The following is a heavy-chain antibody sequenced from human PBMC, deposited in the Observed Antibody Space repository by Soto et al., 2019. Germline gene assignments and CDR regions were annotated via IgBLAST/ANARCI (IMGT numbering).Heavy chain of an antibody. CDR2: INPSGGST. V-gene: IGHV1-46*01. CDR1: GYTFTFYY. D-gene: IGHD1-1*01. CDR3: ARDDTEHLLEGYFDY. J-gene: IGHJ4*02. Sequence: ASVKVSCKASGYTFTFYYIHWVRQAPGQGLEWMGVINPSGGSTTYAQRFQGRVTMTRDTSTSTVYMELTSLTSEDTAVYYCARDDTEHLLEGYFDYWGQGALVTVSS.